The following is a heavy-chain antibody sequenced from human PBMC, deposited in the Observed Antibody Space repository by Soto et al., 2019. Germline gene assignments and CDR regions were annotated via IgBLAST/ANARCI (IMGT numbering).Heavy chain of an antibody. D-gene: IGHD6-13*01. CDR2: ISANGDNT. CDR1: GFTFNYYA. CDR3: ARRPEQPVRSFFQH. Sequence: QPGGSLRLSCAASGFTFNYYAMGWVRQAPGKGLEWVSTISANGDNTYYADSVKGRFTISRDNSKDTVYLQMNSLRAEDTALYYCARRPEQPVRSFFQHWGQGTLVTVSS. J-gene: IGHJ1*01. V-gene: IGHV3-23*01.